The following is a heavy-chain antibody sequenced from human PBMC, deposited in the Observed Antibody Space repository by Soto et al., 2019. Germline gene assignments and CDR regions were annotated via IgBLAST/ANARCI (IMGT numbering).Heavy chain of an antibody. D-gene: IGHD2-2*01. V-gene: IGHV5-10-1*01. CDR2: IDPSDSYT. CDR3: ASSPRGYCSSTSCRELGNYYGMDV. CDR1: GYSFTSYR. J-gene: IGHJ6*02. Sequence: GESLKISCKGSGYSFTSYRISWVRQMPGKGLEWMGRIDPSDSYTNYSPSFQGHVTISADKSISTAYLQWSSLKASDTAMYYCASSPRGYCSSTSCRELGNYYGMDVWGQGTTVTVSS.